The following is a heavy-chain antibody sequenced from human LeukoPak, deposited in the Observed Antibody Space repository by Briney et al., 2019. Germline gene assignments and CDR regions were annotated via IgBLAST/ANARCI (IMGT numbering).Heavy chain of an antibody. Sequence: GGSLRLSCAASGFTFSSYGMNWVRQAPGKGLEWVSAISGSGGSTYYADSVKGRFTISRDNFKNTLFLQMNSLRAEDTAVYYCAKVKASWWDLLFDYWGQGTLVTVSS. D-gene: IGHD1-26*01. CDR2: ISGSGGST. V-gene: IGHV3-23*01. J-gene: IGHJ4*02. CDR1: GFTFSSYG. CDR3: AKVKASWWDLLFDY.